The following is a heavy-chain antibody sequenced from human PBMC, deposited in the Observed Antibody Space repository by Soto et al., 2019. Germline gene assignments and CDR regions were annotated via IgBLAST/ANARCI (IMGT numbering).Heavy chain of an antibody. V-gene: IGHV3-74*01. D-gene: IGHD2-15*01. Sequence: EVQLVESGGGLVQPGGSLRLSCAASGFTFSSYWMHWVRQAPGKGLVWVSRINSDGSSTGYEDSVMGRLTISRDNAKNTLYLQINSLRAEDTAVYYCARDQGYCSGVSCYVAGYWGQGTLVTVSS. J-gene: IGHJ4*02. CDR1: GFTFSSYW. CDR2: INSDGSST. CDR3: ARDQGYCSGVSCYVAGY.